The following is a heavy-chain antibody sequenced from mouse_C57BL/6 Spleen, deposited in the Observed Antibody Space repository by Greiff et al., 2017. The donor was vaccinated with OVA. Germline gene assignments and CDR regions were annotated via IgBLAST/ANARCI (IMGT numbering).Heavy chain of an antibody. V-gene: IGHV1-26*01. CDR2: INPNNGGT. CDR3: ARRGLIYYYGSSFFAY. J-gene: IGHJ3*01. CDR1: GYTFTDYY. Sequence: VQLQQSGPELVKPGASVKISCKASGYTFTDYYMNWVKQSHGKSLEWIGDINPNNGGTSYNQKFKGKATLTVDKSSSTAYMELRSLTSEDSAVYYCARRGLIYYYGSSFFAYWGQGTLVTVSA. D-gene: IGHD1-1*01.